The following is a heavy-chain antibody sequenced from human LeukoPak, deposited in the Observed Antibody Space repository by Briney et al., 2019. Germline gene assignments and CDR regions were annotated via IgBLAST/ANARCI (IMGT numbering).Heavy chain of an antibody. CDR3: ARHPYSSSWSPYFDY. V-gene: IGHV3-23*01. CDR2: ISGSGGST. D-gene: IGHD6-13*01. J-gene: IGHJ4*02. Sequence: GGSLRLSCAASGFTFSSYAMSWVRQAPGKGLEWVSAISGSGGSTYYADSVKGRFTISRDNSKNTPYLQMNSLRAEDTAVYYCARHPYSSSWSPYFDYWGQGTLVTVSS. CDR1: GFTFSSYA.